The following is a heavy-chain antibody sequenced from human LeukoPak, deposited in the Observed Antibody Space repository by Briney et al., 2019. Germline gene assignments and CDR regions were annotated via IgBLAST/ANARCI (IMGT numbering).Heavy chain of an antibody. CDR2: IYPGDSGT. CDR1: GYSFSTYW. Sequence: GESLKIACKGSGYSFSTYWIGWVRQMPGKGLEWIGLIYPGDSGTRYSPSFQGQVTFSVDKSISTAYLQWSSLKASDTAMYYCARNGAAGSPNPFFNWFYRWGQGTQVTVSS. CDR3: ARNGAAGSPNPFFNWFYR. J-gene: IGHJ5*02. D-gene: IGHD6-13*01. V-gene: IGHV5-51*01.